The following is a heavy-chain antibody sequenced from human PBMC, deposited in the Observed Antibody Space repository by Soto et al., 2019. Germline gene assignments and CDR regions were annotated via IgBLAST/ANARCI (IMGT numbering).Heavy chain of an antibody. J-gene: IGHJ4*02. D-gene: IGHD1-26*01. CDR1: GGSFNGYY. V-gene: IGHV4-34*01. CDR3: ARSYSGSYQRFDD. Sequence: SETLSLTCAVYGGSFNGYYWSWMRQPPGKGQEWIGEINHSGSTTYNPSLEGRVTISVDTSKNQFSLKLRPVTAADTAVYYCARSYSGSYQRFDDWGQGTLVSVTS. CDR2: INHSGST.